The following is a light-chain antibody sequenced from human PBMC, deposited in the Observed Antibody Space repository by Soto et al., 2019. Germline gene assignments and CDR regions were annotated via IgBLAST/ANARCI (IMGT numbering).Light chain of an antibody. CDR1: QSVSNN. J-gene: IGKJ1*01. V-gene: IGKV3-15*01. Sequence: VLTQSPGTLSLSPGDSATLSCRDSQSVSNNYLAWYQQKTGQAPRLLIYGESTRATGIPHRFSGSGSGTELNLTISRLQSEDFAVYYCQKFNVWPRTFGLGTKVDIK. CDR3: QKFNVWPRT. CDR2: GES.